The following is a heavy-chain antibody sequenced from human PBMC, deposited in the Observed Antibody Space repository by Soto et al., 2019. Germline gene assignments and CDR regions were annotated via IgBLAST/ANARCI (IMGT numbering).Heavy chain of an antibody. Sequence: PGGSLRLSCAASGFSFSSYALSWVRQAPGKGLEWVSIISVSGANTYYADSVKGRFTIFRDNANNTLYLQMNSLRAEDTAVFYCARVHEGGLGGWYFDYWGQETLVTVPS. J-gene: IGHJ4*02. CDR3: ARVHEGGLGGWYFDY. CDR1: GFSFSSYA. V-gene: IGHV3-23*01. CDR2: ISVSGANT. D-gene: IGHD6-19*01.